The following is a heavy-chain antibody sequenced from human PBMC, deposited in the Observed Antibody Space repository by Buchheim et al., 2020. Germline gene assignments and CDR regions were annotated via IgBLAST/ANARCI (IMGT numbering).Heavy chain of an antibody. D-gene: IGHD1-1*01. CDR2: INHSGGT. J-gene: IGHJ6*02. CDR3: ARGRGTGTSRYYYYGMDV. CDR1: GGSFSGYY. V-gene: IGHV4-34*01. Sequence: QVQLQQWGAGLLKPSETLSLTCAVYGGSFSGYYWSWIRQPPGKGLEWIGEINHSGGTNSNPSLKSRVTISVDTSKNQFSLKLSSVTAADTAVYYCARGRGTGTSRYYYYGMDVWGQGTT.